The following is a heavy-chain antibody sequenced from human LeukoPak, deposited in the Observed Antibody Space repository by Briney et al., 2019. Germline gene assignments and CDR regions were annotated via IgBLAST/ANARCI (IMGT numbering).Heavy chain of an antibody. D-gene: IGHD2-2*02. J-gene: IGHJ4*02. CDR2: IYYSGST. Sequence: SETLSLTCTVSGGSVSSANYYWSWIRQPPGKGLEWIGYIYYSGSTNYNPSLKSRVSISADTSKNQFTLKLNSVTAADTAVYYCAAILVVPAAIDNWGQGTLVTVSS. CDR1: GGSVSSANYY. CDR3: AAILVVPAAIDN. V-gene: IGHV4-30-4*01.